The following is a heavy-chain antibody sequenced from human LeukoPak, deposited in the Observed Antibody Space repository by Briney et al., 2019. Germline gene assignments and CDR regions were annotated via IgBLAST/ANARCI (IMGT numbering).Heavy chain of an antibody. CDR2: IKQDGSEK. V-gene: IGHV3-7*01. CDR1: GFTFSSYW. D-gene: IGHD6-13*01. J-gene: IGHJ4*02. CDR3: ARTMRRIAAAGTYYFDY. Sequence: GGSLRLSCAASGFTFSSYWMSWVRQAPGKGLEWVANIKQDGSEKYYVDSVKGRFTISRDNAKNSLYLQMNSLRAEDTAVYYCARTMRRIAAAGTYYFDYWGQGTLVTVSS.